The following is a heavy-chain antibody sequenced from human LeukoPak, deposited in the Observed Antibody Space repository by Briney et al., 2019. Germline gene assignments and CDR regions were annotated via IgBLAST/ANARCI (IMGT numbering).Heavy chain of an antibody. V-gene: IGHV4-39*01. CDR1: GGSISSSSYY. CDR2: MYYSGST. D-gene: IGHD6-13*01. J-gene: IGHJ4*02. CDR3: ARHPRATKQLFFDY. Sequence: PSETLSLTCTVSGGSISSSSYYWGWIRQTPGKGLEWIGSMYYSGSTYYNPSLKSRVTISVDTSKNQFSLKLSSVTAADTAVYYCARHPRATKQLFFDYWGQGTLVTVSS.